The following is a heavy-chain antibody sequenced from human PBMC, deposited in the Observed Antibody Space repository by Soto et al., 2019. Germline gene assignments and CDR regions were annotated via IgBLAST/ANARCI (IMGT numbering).Heavy chain of an antibody. CDR2: ISYDGSNK. CDR3: AKAPRGLVITTHDY. D-gene: IGHD3-9*01. V-gene: IGHV3-30*18. CDR1: GFTFSSYG. J-gene: IGHJ4*02. Sequence: GGSLRLSCVASGFTFSSYGMHWVRQAPGKGLEWVAVISYDGSNKYYADSVKGRFTISRDNSKNTLYLQMNSLRAEDKAVYYCAKAPRGLVITTHDYWGQGTLVPVSS.